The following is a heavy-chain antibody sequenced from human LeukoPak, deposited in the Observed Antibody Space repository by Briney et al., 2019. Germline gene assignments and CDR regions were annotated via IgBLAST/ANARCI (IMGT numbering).Heavy chain of an antibody. V-gene: IGHV3-30*18. J-gene: IGHJ4*02. CDR1: GFTFSSYG. CDR3: AKDHYRLRTMIVVVSSVDY. CDR2: ISYDGSNK. Sequence: GGSLRLSCAASGFTFSSYGMHWVRQAPGEGLEWVAVISYDGSNKYYADSVKGRFTISRDNSKNTLYLQMNSLRAEDTAVYYCAKDHYRLRTMIVVVSSVDYWGQGTLVTVSS. D-gene: IGHD3-22*01.